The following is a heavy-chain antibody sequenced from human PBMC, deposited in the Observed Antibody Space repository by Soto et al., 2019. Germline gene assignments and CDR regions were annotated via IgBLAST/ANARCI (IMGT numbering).Heavy chain of an antibody. CDR2: IYWDDDK. Sequence: QITLKESGPTLVKPTQTLTLTCTFSGFSFTTTGGGVGWIRQPPGKALEWLALIYWDDDKRYSPSLKSRLTIPRDTSKNQVVLTMTTMDTVDPATYYCAHRTAQGLGVAGTFDSWGQGILVTVSS. V-gene: IGHV2-5*02. J-gene: IGHJ4*02. CDR1: GFSFTTTGGG. D-gene: IGHD6-19*01. CDR3: AHRTAQGLGVAGTFDS.